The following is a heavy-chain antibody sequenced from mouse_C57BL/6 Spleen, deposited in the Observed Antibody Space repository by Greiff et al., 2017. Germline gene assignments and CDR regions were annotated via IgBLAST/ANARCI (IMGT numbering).Heavy chain of an antibody. Sequence: QVQLKQSGAELVRPGASVTLSCKASGYTFTDYEMHWVKQTPVHGLEWIGAFDPETGGTAYNQKFKGKAILTADKSSSTAYMERRSLTSEDSAVYYCTRWYYGSEAGFAYWGQGTLVTVSA. V-gene: IGHV1-15*01. J-gene: IGHJ3*01. CDR3: TRWYYGSEAGFAY. CDR1: GYTFTDYE. CDR2: FDPETGGT. D-gene: IGHD1-1*01.